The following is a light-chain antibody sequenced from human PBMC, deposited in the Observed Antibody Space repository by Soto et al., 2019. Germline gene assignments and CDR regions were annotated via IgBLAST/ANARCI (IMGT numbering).Light chain of an antibody. CDR1: QTVSSN. Sequence: EILMTQSPATLSVSPGERATLSCRASQTVSSNLAWYQQKPGQAPRLLIYGASTRATGIPARFSGSQSVTEFTLTISSLQSEDFAVYYCQQYNSWPWTFGQGTKVEIK. CDR2: GAS. V-gene: IGKV3-15*01. CDR3: QQYNSWPWT. J-gene: IGKJ1*01.